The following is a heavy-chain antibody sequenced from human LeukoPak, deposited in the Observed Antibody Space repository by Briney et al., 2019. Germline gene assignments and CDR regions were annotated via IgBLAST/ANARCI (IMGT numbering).Heavy chain of an antibody. V-gene: IGHV4-31*03. CDR3: ARAPVTTPSDSFDY. CDR1: GGSISSGGYY. J-gene: IGHJ4*02. CDR2: IYYSGST. D-gene: IGHD4-17*01. Sequence: PSETLSLTRTVSGGSISSGGYYWSWIRQHPGKGLEWIGYIYYSGSTYYNPSLKSRVTISVDTSKNQFSLKLSSVTAADTAVYYCARAPVTTPSDSFDYWGQGTLVTVSS.